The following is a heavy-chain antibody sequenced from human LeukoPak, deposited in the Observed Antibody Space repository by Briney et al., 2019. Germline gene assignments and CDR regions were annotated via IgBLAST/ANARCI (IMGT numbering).Heavy chain of an antibody. CDR2: IYYSGST. CDR3: ARDTYYDSSGDTYYYYGMDV. J-gene: IGHJ6*02. CDR1: GGSISTYY. D-gene: IGHD3-22*01. Sequence: PSETLSLTCTVSGGSISTYYGNWIRQAPGKGLEWIGYIYYSGSTNYNPSLKSRVTMSVDTSRNQFSLKLSSVTAADTAVYYCARDTYYDSSGDTYYYYGMDVWGQGTTVTVSS. V-gene: IGHV4-59*01.